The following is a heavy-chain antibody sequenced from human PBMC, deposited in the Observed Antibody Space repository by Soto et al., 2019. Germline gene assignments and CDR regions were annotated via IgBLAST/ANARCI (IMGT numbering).Heavy chain of an antibody. Sequence: QVQLQESGPGLVKPSETLSLTCTVSGGSISSYYWSWIRQPPGKGLEWIGYIYYSGSTNYNPSLKSRVTISVDTSKNQFSLKLSSVTAADTAVYYCARAGEVGAFNWFDPWGQGTLVTVSS. V-gene: IGHV4-59*01. CDR1: GGSISSYY. D-gene: IGHD1-26*01. J-gene: IGHJ5*02. CDR2: IYYSGST. CDR3: ARAGEVGAFNWFDP.